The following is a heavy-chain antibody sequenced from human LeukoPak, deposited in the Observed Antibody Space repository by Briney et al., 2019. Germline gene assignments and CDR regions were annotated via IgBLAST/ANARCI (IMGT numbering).Heavy chain of an antibody. V-gene: IGHV3-23*01. CDR2: ISGSGGST. J-gene: IGHJ4*02. CDR1: GFTFSSYA. CDR3: AKDDSSTITMIVVVTYYFDY. Sequence: GGSLRLSCAASGFTFSSYAMSWVRQAPGKGLEWVSAISGSGGSTYYADSVKGRFTISRDNSKNTLYLQMNGLRAEDTAVYYCAKDDSSTITMIVVVTYYFDYWGQGTLVTVSS. D-gene: IGHD3-22*01.